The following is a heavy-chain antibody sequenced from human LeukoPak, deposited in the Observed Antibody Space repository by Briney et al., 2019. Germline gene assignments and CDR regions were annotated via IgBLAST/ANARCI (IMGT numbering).Heavy chain of an antibody. Sequence: SETLSLTCAVYGGSFSGYYWSWIRQPPGKGLEWIGYIYYSGSTNYNPSLKSRVTISVDTSKNQFSLKLSSVTAADTAMFYCARSGGGRPPYFDSWGQGTLVTVSS. CDR3: ARSGGGRPPYFDS. J-gene: IGHJ4*02. CDR2: IYYSGST. CDR1: GGSFSGYY. V-gene: IGHV4-59*01. D-gene: IGHD3-16*01.